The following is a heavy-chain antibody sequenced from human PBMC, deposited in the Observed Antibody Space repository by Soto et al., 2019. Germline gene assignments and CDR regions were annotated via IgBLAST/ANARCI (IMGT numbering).Heavy chain of an antibody. CDR3: AKDPENSGYDYGPSFGWFDP. Sequence: GGSLRLSCAASGFTFSSYAMSWVRQAPGKGLEWVSAISGSGGSTYYADSVKGRFTISRDNSKNTLYLQMNSLRAEDTAVYYCAKDPENSGYDYGPSFGWFDPWGQGTLVTVSS. D-gene: IGHD5-12*01. CDR2: ISGSGGST. CDR1: GFTFSSYA. J-gene: IGHJ5*02. V-gene: IGHV3-23*01.